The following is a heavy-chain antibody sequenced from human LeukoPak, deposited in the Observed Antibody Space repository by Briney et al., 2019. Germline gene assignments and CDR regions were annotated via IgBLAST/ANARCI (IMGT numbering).Heavy chain of an antibody. CDR2: INPNSGGT. J-gene: IGHJ4*02. CDR1: GYTFTGYY. D-gene: IGHD6-19*01. V-gene: IGHV1-2*02. Sequence: ASVKVSCKASGYTFTGYYMHWVRQAPGQGLEWMGWINPNSGGTNYAQKFQGRVTMTRDTSISTAYMELSRLRSDDTAVYYCAREVKYKAVAQHDYWAREPWSPSPQ. CDR3: AREVKYKAVAQHDY.